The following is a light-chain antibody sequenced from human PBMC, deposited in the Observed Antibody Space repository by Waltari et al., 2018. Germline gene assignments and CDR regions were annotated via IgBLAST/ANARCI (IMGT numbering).Light chain of an antibody. Sequence: DIVLTQSPDSLAVSLGERATINCKSSQSLFYSSVNKRYLSWYQQKPGQPPKLLIYWASTRESGVPDRFSGSGSGTDFTLTISSLQAEDVAVYYCQQYFTTPWTFGQGIKVEIK. CDR3: QQYFTTPWT. CDR2: WAS. V-gene: IGKV4-1*01. J-gene: IGKJ1*01. CDR1: QSLFYSSVNKRY.